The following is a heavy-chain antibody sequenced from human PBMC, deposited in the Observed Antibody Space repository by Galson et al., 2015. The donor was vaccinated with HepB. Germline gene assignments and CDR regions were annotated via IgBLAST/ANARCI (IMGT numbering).Heavy chain of an antibody. V-gene: IGHV4-4*02. Sequence: ETLSLTCAVSGGSISSSNWWSWVRQPPGKGLEWIGEIYHSGSTNYNPSLKSRVTISVDKSKNQFSLKLSSVTAADTAVYYCASPDQLTYCGGDCYSRAFDIWGQGTMVTVSS. CDR1: GGSISSSNW. J-gene: IGHJ3*02. D-gene: IGHD2-21*02. CDR2: IYHSGST. CDR3: ASPDQLTYCGGDCYSRAFDI.